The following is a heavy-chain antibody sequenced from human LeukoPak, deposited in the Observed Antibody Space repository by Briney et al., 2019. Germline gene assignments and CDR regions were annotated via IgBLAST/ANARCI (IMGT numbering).Heavy chain of an antibody. Sequence: GASVKVSCKASGYTFTSYAMHWVRQAPGQRLEWMGWINAGNGNTKYSQKFQGRVTITRDTSASTAYMELSSLRSEDTAVYYCATGSTTYRSQAYRGQGTLVTVSS. V-gene: IGHV1-3*01. CDR2: INAGNGNT. CDR1: GYTFTSYA. CDR3: ATGSTTYRSQAY. D-gene: IGHD1-14*01. J-gene: IGHJ4*02.